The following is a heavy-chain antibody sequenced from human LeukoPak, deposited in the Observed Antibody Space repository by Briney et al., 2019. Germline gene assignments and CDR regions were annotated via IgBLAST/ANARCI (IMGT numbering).Heavy chain of an antibody. V-gene: IGHV3-64*01. CDR3: ARAFQPRSIVGATDY. D-gene: IGHD1-26*01. Sequence: GGSRRLACAASGFTFSSYAMHWVRQAPGKGLEYVSAISSNGGSTYYANSVKGRFTISRDNSKNTLYLQMGSLRAEDMAVYYCARAFQPRSIVGATDYWGQGTLVTVSS. J-gene: IGHJ4*02. CDR2: ISSNGGST. CDR1: GFTFSSYA.